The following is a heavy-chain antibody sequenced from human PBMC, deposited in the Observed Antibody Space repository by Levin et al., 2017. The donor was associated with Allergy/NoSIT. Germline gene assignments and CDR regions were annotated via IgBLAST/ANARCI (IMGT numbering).Heavy chain of an antibody. CDR3: ATCRGGYNNGWSDY. CDR2: ISYDGTNQ. J-gene: IGHJ4*02. Sequence: GGSLRLSCSASGITFRNYGMHWVRQAPGKGLEWVTIISYDGTNQYYADSVKGRFTISKDNSKNMLYLQMNSLRAEDTAVYYCATCRGGYNNGWSDYWGQGTLVTVSS. V-gene: IGHV3-30*03. CDR1: GITFRNYG. D-gene: IGHD6-19*01.